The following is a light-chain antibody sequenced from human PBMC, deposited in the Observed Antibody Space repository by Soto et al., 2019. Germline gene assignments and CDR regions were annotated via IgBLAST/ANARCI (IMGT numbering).Light chain of an antibody. J-gene: IGLJ1*01. CDR1: SSDVGGYNS. V-gene: IGLV2-14*03. Sequence: QSALTQPASVSGSPGQSIAISCTGTSSDVGGYNSVSWYQHHPGKAPKLMIYDVNYRPSGISDRFSGSKSRNTASLTISGLQAEDEADYYCSSYTSSSTLVFGTGTKLTVL. CDR3: SSYTSSSTLV. CDR2: DVN.